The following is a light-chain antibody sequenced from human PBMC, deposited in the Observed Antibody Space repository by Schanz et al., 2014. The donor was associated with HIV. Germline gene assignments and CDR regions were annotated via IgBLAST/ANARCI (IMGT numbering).Light chain of an antibody. J-gene: IGKJ1*01. Sequence: EIVLTQSPGTLSLSPGERATLSCRASQTVTSDFLAWYQQTPGQAPRLLIYGASSRATGIPDRFSGSGSGTDFTLTISRLEPEDFAVYYCQQYGSSRWTFGQGTKVVIK. CDR2: GAS. CDR1: QTVTSDF. CDR3: QQYGSSRWT. V-gene: IGKV3-20*01.